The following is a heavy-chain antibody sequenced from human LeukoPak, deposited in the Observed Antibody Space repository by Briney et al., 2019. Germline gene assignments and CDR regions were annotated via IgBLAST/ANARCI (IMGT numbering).Heavy chain of an antibody. CDR1: GYTFTSYA. V-gene: IGHV1-3*01. J-gene: IGHJ4*02. D-gene: IGHD3-9*01. CDR3: AREHDTLTGMSFDY. Sequence: ASVKVSCKASGYTFTSYAMHWVRQAPGQRLEWMGWINAGNGNTKYSQKFQGRVTITRDTSASTVYMELSSLRSEDTAVYYCAREHDTLTGMSFDYWGQGTLVTVSS. CDR2: INAGNGNT.